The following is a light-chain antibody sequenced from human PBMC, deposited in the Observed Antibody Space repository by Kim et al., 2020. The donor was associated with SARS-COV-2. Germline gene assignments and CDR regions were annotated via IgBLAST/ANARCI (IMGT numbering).Light chain of an antibody. J-gene: IGLJ2*01. CDR3: QAWDSSTVV. CDR1: KLGDKY. V-gene: IGLV3-1*01. Sequence: SYELTQPPSVSVSPGQTASITCSGDKLGDKYACWYQQKPGQSPVLVIYKDSKRPSGIPERFSGYNSGNTATLTISGTQAMDEADYYCQAWDSSTVVFGGGTQLTVL. CDR2: KDS.